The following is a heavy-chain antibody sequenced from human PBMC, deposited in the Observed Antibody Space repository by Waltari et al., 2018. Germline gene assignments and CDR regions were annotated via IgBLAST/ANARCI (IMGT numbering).Heavy chain of an antibody. V-gene: IGHV2-70*15. J-gene: IGHJ6*02. CDR2: IDWDDDK. D-gene: IGHD6-13*01. CDR1: GFSLSTSGMC. Sequence: QVTLRESGPALVKPTQTLTLTCTFSGFSLSTSGMCVSWIRQPPGKALEWLARIDWDDDKYYSTSLKTRLTISKDTSKNQVVLTMTNMDPVDTATYYCARIRGIAAAGTSYYYYYGMDVWGQGTTVTV. CDR3: ARIRGIAAAGTSYYYYYGMDV.